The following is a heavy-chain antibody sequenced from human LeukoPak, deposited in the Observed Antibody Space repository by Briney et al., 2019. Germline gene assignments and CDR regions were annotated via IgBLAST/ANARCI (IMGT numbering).Heavy chain of an antibody. CDR1: GYTFTGYY. CDR2: INPNSGGT. J-gene: IGHJ4*02. Sequence: ASVKVSCKASGYTFTGYYMHWVRQAPGQGLEWMGWINPNSGGTNYAQKFQGRVTMTRDTSISTAYMEQSRLRSDDTAVYYCAREPVIDVADTVYWGQGTLVTVSS. V-gene: IGHV1-2*02. D-gene: IGHD6-19*01. CDR3: AREPVIDVADTVY.